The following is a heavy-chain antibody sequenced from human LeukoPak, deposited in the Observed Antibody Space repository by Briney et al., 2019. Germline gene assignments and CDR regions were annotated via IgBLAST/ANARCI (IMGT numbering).Heavy chain of an antibody. J-gene: IGHJ4*02. V-gene: IGHV3-21*01. CDR3: ARLRGYCSSTSCPGAFDY. CDR2: ISSSSSYI. CDR1: GFTFSSYS. Sequence: GGSLRLSCAASGFTFSSYSMNWVRPAPGKGLEWVSSISSSSSYIYYADSVKGRFTISRDNAKNSLYLQMNSLRAEDTAVYYCARLRGYCSSTSCPGAFDYWGQGTLVTVSS. D-gene: IGHD2-2*01.